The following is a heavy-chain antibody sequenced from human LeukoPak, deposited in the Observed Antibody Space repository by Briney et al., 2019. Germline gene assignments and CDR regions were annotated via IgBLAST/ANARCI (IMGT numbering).Heavy chain of an antibody. Sequence: GGSLRLSCAASGFTLSSYAMSWVRQAPGKGLEWVSAISGSGGSTYYADSVKGRFTISRDNSKITLYLQMNSLRAEDTAVDYCARYSSSWRLNWFDPWGQGTLVTVSS. CDR3: ARYSSSWRLNWFDP. V-gene: IGHV3-23*01. CDR1: GFTLSSYA. CDR2: ISGSGGST. J-gene: IGHJ5*02. D-gene: IGHD6-13*01.